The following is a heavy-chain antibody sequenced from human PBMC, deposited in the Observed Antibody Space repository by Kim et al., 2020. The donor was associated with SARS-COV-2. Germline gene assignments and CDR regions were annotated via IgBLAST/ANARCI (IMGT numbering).Heavy chain of an antibody. V-gene: IGHV3-9*01. CDR1: GFSFDDSA. J-gene: IGHJ5*02. Sequence: GGSLRLSCAASGFSFDDSAMHWVRQAPGKGLEWVSCINYNRGRIGYADSVKGRFTISRDNAKKSLYLQMNSLRDEDTALYYCAKARLTDSNWFDPWGQGTLVTVSS. CDR2: INYNRGRI. CDR3: AKARLTDSNWFDP. D-gene: IGHD6-25*01.